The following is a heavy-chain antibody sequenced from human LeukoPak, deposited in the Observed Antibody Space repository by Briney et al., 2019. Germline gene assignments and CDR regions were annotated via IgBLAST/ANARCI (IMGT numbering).Heavy chain of an antibody. Sequence: GGSLRLSCAASGFTFSSYGMHWVRQAPGKGLEWVAVISYDGSNKYYADSVKGRFTISRDNSKNTLYLQMGSLRAEDMAVYYCARAGRYDFWSGFLLEYYYYMDVWGKGTTVTVSS. D-gene: IGHD3-3*01. J-gene: IGHJ6*03. CDR2: ISYDGSNK. CDR3: ARAGRYDFWSGFLLEYYYYMDV. V-gene: IGHV3-30*03. CDR1: GFTFSSYG.